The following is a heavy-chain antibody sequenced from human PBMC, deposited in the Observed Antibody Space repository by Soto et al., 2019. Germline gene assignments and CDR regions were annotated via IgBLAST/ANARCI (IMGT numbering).Heavy chain of an antibody. V-gene: IGHV3-23*01. CDR1: GFTFSSYT. Sequence: EVQLFESGGGLVQPGGSLRLSCAASGFTFSSYTMNLVRQAPGTGLEWVSGIDSGGRTYYADSVKGRFTISSDDSKNTLCLQIISLRAEDTAVYYCAKDLRSDGVWDFDYWGQGTLVTVSS. CDR3: AKDLRSDGVWDFDY. J-gene: IGHJ4*02. CDR2: IDSGGRT. D-gene: IGHD4-17*01.